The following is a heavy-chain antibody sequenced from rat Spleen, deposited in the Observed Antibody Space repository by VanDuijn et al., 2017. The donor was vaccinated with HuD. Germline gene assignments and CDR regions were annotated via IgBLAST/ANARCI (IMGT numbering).Heavy chain of an antibody. V-gene: IGHV5-27*01. CDR1: GFTFSNYG. D-gene: IGHD4-3*01. CDR3: TTYDSGYGD. CDR2: ITNSGGRT. J-gene: IGHJ2*01. Sequence: EVQLVESGGGLVQPGRSLKLSCAASGFTFSNYGMAWVRQAPTKGLEWVTSITNSGGRTYYRDSVKGRFTISRDNAKSTLYLQMASLRSEDTATYYCTTYDSGYGDWGQGVMVTVSS.